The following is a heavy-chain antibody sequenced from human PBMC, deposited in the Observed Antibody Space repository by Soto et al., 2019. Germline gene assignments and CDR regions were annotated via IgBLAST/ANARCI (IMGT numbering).Heavy chain of an antibody. J-gene: IGHJ5*02. CDR2: IYHSGST. Sequence: PSETLSLTCAVSGGSISSGGYSWSWIRQPPGKGLEWIGYIYHSGSTYYNPSLKSRVTISVDRSKNQFSLILNSVTAADTAVYYCARVGPWVPYYYDSSPYTFENWFDPWGQGTLVTVSS. CDR3: ARVGPWVPYYYDSSPYTFENWFDP. V-gene: IGHV4-30-2*01. CDR1: GGSISSGGYS. D-gene: IGHD3-22*01.